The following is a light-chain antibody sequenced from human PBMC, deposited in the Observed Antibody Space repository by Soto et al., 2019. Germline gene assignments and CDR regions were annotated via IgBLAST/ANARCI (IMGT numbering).Light chain of an antibody. V-gene: IGKV3-15*01. CDR2: GAS. CDR3: QQYSNWPPGT. J-gene: IGKJ1*01. CDR1: QSVPSN. Sequence: IVMTQAPATGSLSPGEKATLSGRASQSVPSNLAWYQQKPGQAPRLLIYGASTRATGIPARFSGSGSGTEFTLTIRSLQSEDFAVYYCQQYSNWPPGTFGQGTKVDI.